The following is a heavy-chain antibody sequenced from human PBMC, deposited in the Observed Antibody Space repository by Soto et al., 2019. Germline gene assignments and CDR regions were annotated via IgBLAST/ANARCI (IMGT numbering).Heavy chain of an antibody. CDR1: GFSFSDYV. V-gene: IGHV3-33*01. J-gene: IGHJ4*02. Sequence: QVQLVESGGVVVHPGRSLILSCAASGFSFSDYVMHWVRQASGKGLDWVAVMWYNGRDLFYAVSVKGRFTIFGDNSKNTLYLQMNSLRAEDTAVYYCAIDQGGQSDNFIFDTWGQGTLVTVSS. CDR3: AIDQGGQSDNFIFDT. D-gene: IGHD1-1*01. CDR2: MWYNGRDL.